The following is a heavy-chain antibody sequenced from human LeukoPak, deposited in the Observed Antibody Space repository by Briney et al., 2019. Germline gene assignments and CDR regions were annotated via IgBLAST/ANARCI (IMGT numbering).Heavy chain of an antibody. V-gene: IGHV4-34*01. J-gene: IGHJ4*02. CDR1: GGSFSGYY. D-gene: IGHD4-17*01. CDR3: ARIPTVTFFDY. Sequence: PSETLSLTCAVYGGSFSGYYWSWIRQPPGKGLEWIGSIYYSESTYQNPSLKSRVTISVDTSKNQFSPKLSSVTAADTAVYYCARIPTVTFFDYWGQGTLVTVSS. CDR2: IYYSEST.